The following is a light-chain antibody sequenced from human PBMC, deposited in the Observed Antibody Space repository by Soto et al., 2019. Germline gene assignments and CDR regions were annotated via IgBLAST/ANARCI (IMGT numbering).Light chain of an antibody. J-gene: IGLJ3*02. V-gene: IGLV4-60*02. CDR3: ETWDSNTRV. CDR2: LEGSGSY. CDR1: SGHSSYI. Sequence: QAVVTQSSSASASLGSSVKLTCTLSSGHSSYIIAWHQQQPGKAPRYLMKLEGSGSYNKGSGVPDRFSGSSSGADRYLTISNLQVEDEADYYCETWDSNTRVFGGGTKLTVL.